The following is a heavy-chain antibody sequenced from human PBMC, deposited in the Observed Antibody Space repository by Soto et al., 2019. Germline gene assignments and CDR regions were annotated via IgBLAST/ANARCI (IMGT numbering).Heavy chain of an antibody. Sequence: SVKVSCKASGGTFSSYAISLVRQAPGQGLEXXGXXIXXXXXAXXAQKFQGRVTITADESTSTAYMDPVDTATYYCAHARITMVRGVVFDYWGQGTLVTVPS. CDR2: XIXXXXXA. D-gene: IGHD3-10*01. V-gene: IGHV1-69*13. CDR1: GGTFSSYA. J-gene: IGHJ4*02. CDR3: TMVRGVVFDY.